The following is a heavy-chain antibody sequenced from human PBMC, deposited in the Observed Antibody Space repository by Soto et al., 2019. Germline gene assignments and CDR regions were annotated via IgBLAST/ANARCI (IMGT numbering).Heavy chain of an antibody. V-gene: IGHV3-23*01. CDR3: AKPDYGDYGPYYFDY. Sequence: PGRSLRLSCAASGFTFSSYAMSWVRQAPGKGLEWVSAISGSGGSTYYADSVKGRFTISRDNSKNTLYLQMNSLRAEDTAVYYCAKPDYGDYGPYYFDYWGQGTLVTVSS. J-gene: IGHJ4*02. CDR1: GFTFSSYA. CDR2: ISGSGGST. D-gene: IGHD4-17*01.